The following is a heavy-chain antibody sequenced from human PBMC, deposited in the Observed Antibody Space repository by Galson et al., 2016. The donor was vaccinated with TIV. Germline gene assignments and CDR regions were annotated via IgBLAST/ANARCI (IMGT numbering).Heavy chain of an antibody. CDR2: INIRNGYT. J-gene: IGHJ4*02. V-gene: IGHV1-3*04. D-gene: IGHD3-10*01. CDR3: VREADYGSGSLYFDY. CDR1: GYPFTAYT. Sequence: SVKVSCKASGYPFTAYTMHWVRQAPGERLEWMGWINIRNGYTKCSQNFEARVTITRDSSATTAFMEVGSRSSEDTAIYYCVREADYGSGSLYFDYWGQGTLVTVSS.